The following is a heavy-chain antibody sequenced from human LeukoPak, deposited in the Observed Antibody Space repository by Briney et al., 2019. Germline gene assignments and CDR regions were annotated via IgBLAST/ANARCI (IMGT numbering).Heavy chain of an antibody. V-gene: IGHV3-48*03. D-gene: IGHD3-9*01. Sequence: GGSLRLSCAASGFTFSSYEMNWVRQAPGKGLEWVSYISSSGSTIYYADSVKGRFTISRDNAKNSLYLQMNSLRAEDTAVYCCARGEYFDWARFDYWGQGTLVTVSS. CDR1: GFTFSSYE. CDR3: ARGEYFDWARFDY. CDR2: ISSSGSTI. J-gene: IGHJ4*02.